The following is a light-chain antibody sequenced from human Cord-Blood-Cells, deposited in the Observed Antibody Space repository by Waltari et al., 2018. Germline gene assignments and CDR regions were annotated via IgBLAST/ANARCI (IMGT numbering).Light chain of an antibody. CDR3: QQYGSSL. CDR2: GAS. Sequence: EIVLTQSPGTLSLSPGERATRSCRACQSVSSSDLAWYQQKPGQAPRLLIYGASSRAPGIPDRFSGSGSGTDFTLTISRLEPEDFAVYYCQQYGSSLFGGGTKVEIK. V-gene: IGKV3-20*01. CDR1: QSVSSSD. J-gene: IGKJ4*01.